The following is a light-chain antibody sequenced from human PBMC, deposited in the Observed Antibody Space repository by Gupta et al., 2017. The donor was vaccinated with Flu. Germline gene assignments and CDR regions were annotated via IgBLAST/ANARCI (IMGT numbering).Light chain of an antibody. J-gene: IGKJ4*01. CDR1: QSVSSSY. Sequence: ETAFPQSPGTLPLSPGERATLSCSASQSVSSSYLAWYQQKPGQAPRLLIYGASSMATGIPDRFSGSGSGTDFTLTISRLEPEDFAVYYCQQYGSSPITFGGGTKVEIK. CDR2: GAS. V-gene: IGKV3-20*01. CDR3: QQYGSSPIT.